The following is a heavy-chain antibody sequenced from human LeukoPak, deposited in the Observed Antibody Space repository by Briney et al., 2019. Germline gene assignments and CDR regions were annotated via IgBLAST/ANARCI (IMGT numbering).Heavy chain of an antibody. CDR2: FDPEDGET. CDR3: ATDSPTGPVVLPLQH. D-gene: IGHD4-23*01. V-gene: IGHV1-24*01. CDR1: GYTLTELS. Sequence: ASVKVSCKVSGYTLTELSMHWVRQAPGKGLEWMGGFDPEDGETIYAQKFQGRVTMTEDTSTDTAYMELSSLRSEDTAVYSCATDSPTGPVVLPLQHWGQGTLVTVSS. J-gene: IGHJ1*01.